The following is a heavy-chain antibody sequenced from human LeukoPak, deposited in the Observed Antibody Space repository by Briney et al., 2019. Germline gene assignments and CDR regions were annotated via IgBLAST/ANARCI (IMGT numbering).Heavy chain of an antibody. Sequence: PGASVKVSCKASGGTFSSYAISWVRQAPGQGLEWTGGIIPIFGTANYAQKFQGRVTITTDESTSTAYMELSSLRSEDTAVYYCARWFRYCSGGSCTKTYYYYYYMDVWGKGTTVTVSS. CDR3: ARWFRYCSGGSCTKTYYYYYYMDV. D-gene: IGHD2-15*01. CDR1: GGTFSSYA. V-gene: IGHV1-69*05. CDR2: IIPIFGTA. J-gene: IGHJ6*03.